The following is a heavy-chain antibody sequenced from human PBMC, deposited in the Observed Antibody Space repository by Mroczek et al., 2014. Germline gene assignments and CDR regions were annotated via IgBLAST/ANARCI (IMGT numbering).Heavy chain of an antibody. J-gene: IGHJ6*03. V-gene: IGHV1-18*01. CDR1: GYTFTSYG. CDR2: ISAYNGNT. CDR3: ARGIDPFIAAAGTYYYYYMDV. Sequence: VQLQQSGAEVKKPGASVKVSCKASGYTFTSYGISWVRQAPGQGLEWMGWISAYNGNTNYAQKLQGRVTMTTDTSTSTAYMELRSLRSDDTAVYYCARGIDPFIAAAGTYYYYYMDVWGKGTTVTVSS. D-gene: IGHD6-13*01.